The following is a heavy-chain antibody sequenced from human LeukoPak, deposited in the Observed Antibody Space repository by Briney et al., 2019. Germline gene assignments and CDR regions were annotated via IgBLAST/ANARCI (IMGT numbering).Heavy chain of an antibody. V-gene: IGHV3-23*01. CDR1: GFTFSSYA. D-gene: IGHD5-24*01. CDR3: AKDKGDGYTNY. Sequence: GGSLRLSCAASGFTFSSYAMSWVRQAPGKGLEWVSAISGSGGSTYYADSVKGRFTISRDNSKNALYLQMNSLRAEDTAVYYCAKDKGDGYTNYWGQGTLVTVSS. CDR2: ISGSGGST. J-gene: IGHJ4*02.